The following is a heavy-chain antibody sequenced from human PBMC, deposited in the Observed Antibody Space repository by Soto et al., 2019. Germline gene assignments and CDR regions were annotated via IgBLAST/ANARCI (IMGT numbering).Heavy chain of an antibody. D-gene: IGHD6-13*01. V-gene: IGHV3-33*01. J-gene: IGHJ4*02. CDR1: GFTFSSYG. CDR2: IWYDGSNK. CDR3: ARGTGYSSSWHEFDY. Sequence: QVQLVESGGGVVQPGRSLRLSCAASGFTFSSYGMHWVRQAPGKGLEWVAVIWYDGSNKYYADSVKGRFTISRDNSENTLYLQMNSLRAEDTAVYYCARGTGYSSSWHEFDYWGQGTLVTVSA.